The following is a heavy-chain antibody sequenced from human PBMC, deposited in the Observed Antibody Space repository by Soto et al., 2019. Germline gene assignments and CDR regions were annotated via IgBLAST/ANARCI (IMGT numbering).Heavy chain of an antibody. D-gene: IGHD6-13*01. CDR1: GFTFSIHT. J-gene: IGHJ4*02. V-gene: IGHV3-23*01. Sequence: GGSLRLSCAASGFTFSIHTMNWVRQAPGKGLEWVSGISGSGGSTYYADSVKGRFTISRDNSRNTLFLQMNSLRADDTAVYYCTRPPGYSSPDYWGQGTLVTVSS. CDR3: TRPPGYSSPDY. CDR2: ISGSGGST.